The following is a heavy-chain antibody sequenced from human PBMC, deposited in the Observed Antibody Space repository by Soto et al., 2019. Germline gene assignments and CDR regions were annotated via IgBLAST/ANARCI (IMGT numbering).Heavy chain of an antibody. V-gene: IGHV3-9*01. CDR1: GLTFDDYA. CDR2: ITWQTGRK. J-gene: IGHJ6*02. Sequence: EVQLVESGGGLVQPGGSLRLSCAGSGLTFDDYAMHWVRQAPGKGLEWVSGITWQTGRKGYADSVQGRFTISRDNAMNSLYLQMNSLRLEDTALHYCVTDISPGGAHVLGQGTTVTVS. D-gene: IGHD1-26*01. CDR3: VTDISPGGAHV.